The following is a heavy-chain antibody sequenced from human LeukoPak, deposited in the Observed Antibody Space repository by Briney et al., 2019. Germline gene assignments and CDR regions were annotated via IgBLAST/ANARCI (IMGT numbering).Heavy chain of an antibody. V-gene: IGHV5-51*01. CDR3: ARRTAESTVTFYFDF. CDR1: GYSFSSYW. Sequence: GESLKISCKGSGYSFSSYWIGWLRQMPGKGLEWMGIINAGNSDARYSPSFQGQVSISVDKSINTAYLQWGSLKASDTAMYYCARRTAESTVTFYFDFWGQGTLVTVSS. D-gene: IGHD4-11*01. CDR2: INAGNSDA. J-gene: IGHJ4*02.